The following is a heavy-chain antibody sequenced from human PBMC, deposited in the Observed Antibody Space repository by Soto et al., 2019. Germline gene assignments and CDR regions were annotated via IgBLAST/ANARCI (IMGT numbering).Heavy chain of an antibody. Sequence: GGSLRLSCAASGFTFSSYGMHWVRQAPGKGLEWVAVISYDGSNKYYADSVKGRFTISRDNSKNTLYLQMNSLRAEDTAVYYCVLSVVTATNFDYWGQGTLVTVSS. J-gene: IGHJ4*02. D-gene: IGHD2-21*02. CDR1: GFTFSSYG. CDR3: VLSVVTATNFDY. V-gene: IGHV3-30*03. CDR2: ISYDGSNK.